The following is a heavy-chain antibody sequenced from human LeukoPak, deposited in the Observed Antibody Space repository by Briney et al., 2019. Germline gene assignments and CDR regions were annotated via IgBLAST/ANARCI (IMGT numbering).Heavy chain of an antibody. CDR2: ISSSGTTI. CDR3: ARDLGGYCSSTSCFLYGMDV. D-gene: IGHD2-2*01. J-gene: IGHJ6*02. Sequence: GGSLRLSCVASGFTFSDCYMSWIRQAPGKGLEWLSYISSSGTTIYYADSVKGRFTISRDNAKNSLYLQMNSLRAEDTAVYYCARDLGGYCSSTSCFLYGMDVWGQGTTVTVSS. V-gene: IGHV3-11*04. CDR1: GFTFSDCY.